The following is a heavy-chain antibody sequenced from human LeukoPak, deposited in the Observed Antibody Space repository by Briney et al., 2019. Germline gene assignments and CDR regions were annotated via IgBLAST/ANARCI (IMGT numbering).Heavy chain of an antibody. CDR1: GGSISSSSYY. J-gene: IGHJ5*02. Sequence: PSETLSLTCTVSGGSISSSSYYWGWIRQPPGKGLEWIGEINHSGSTNYNPSLKSRVTISVDTSKNQFSLKLSSVTAADTAVYYCARARVRMVRGVMRWFDPWGQGTLVTVSS. V-gene: IGHV4-39*07. CDR3: ARARVRMVRGVMRWFDP. D-gene: IGHD3-10*01. CDR2: INHSGST.